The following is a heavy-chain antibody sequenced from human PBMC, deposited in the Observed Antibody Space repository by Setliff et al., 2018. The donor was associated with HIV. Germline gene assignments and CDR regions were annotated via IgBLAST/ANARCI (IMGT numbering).Heavy chain of an antibody. J-gene: IGHJ4*02. CDR1: RGSITSGGYY. V-gene: IGHV4-31*03. CDR2: ISYSGGT. CDR3: ARGPIDDSRYFDY. Sequence: SETLSLTCTVSRGSITSGGYYWSWIRQLPGKGLEWIGYISYSGGTYYNPSLKSRVTFSADESTNTAHMDVTNLRPEDTAVYYCARGPIDDSRYFDYWGQGTLVTVSS. D-gene: IGHD2-15*01.